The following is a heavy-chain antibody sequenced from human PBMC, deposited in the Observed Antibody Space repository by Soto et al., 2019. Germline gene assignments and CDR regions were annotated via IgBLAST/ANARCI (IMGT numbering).Heavy chain of an antibody. CDR1: GGSISSGGYY. Sequence: SETLSLTCTVSGGSISSGGYYWSWIRQHPGKGLEWIGYIYYSGGTYYNPSLKSRVTISVDTSKNQFSLKLSSVTAADTAVYYCARGPTPSYYDILTGYLWSDAPYGMDVWGQGTTVTVSS. J-gene: IGHJ6*02. CDR2: IYYSGGT. V-gene: IGHV4-31*03. D-gene: IGHD3-9*01. CDR3: ARGPTPSYYDILTGYLWSDAPYGMDV.